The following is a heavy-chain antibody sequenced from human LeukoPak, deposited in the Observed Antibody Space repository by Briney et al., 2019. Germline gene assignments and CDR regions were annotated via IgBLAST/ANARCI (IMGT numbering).Heavy chain of an antibody. CDR1: GGSISSGSYY. Sequence: PSETLSLTCTVSGGSISSGSYYWSWIRQPAGKGLEWIGRIYTSGSTNYNPSLKSRVTISVDTSKNQFSLKLSSVTAADTAVYFCVKGGGPLLRDLDWLFDSWGQGTLSPSPQ. J-gene: IGHJ4*02. V-gene: IGHV4-61*02. CDR3: VKGGGPLLRDLDWLFDS. CDR2: IYTSGST. D-gene: IGHD3-9*01.